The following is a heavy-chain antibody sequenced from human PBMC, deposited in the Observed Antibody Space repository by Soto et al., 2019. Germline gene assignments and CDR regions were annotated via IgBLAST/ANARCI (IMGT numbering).Heavy chain of an antibody. J-gene: IGHJ4*02. CDR1: GFTLSSYA. CDR3: AREVEYTSAFGISSSFDY. V-gene: IGHV3-30-3*01. D-gene: IGHD6-19*01. Sequence: GGSLRLSCAASGFTLSSYAIHWVRQAPGKGLEWVTVISKGGSNLYFADSVKGRFTISRDNSKNTLYLQMNSLRSEDTAVYYCAREVEYTSAFGISSSFDYWGQGTLVTVSS. CDR2: ISKGGSNL.